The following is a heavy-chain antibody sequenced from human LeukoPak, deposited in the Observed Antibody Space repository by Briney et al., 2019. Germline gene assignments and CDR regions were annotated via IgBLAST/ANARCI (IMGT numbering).Heavy chain of an antibody. Sequence: GSLRLSCVVSGFTFSTSAMSWVRQAPGKGLEWVASINHNGNVNYYVDSVKGRFTISRDNAKNSLYLQMSNLRAEDTAVYFCARGGGLDVWGQGATVTVSS. CDR3: ARGGGLDV. J-gene: IGHJ6*02. CDR2: INHNGNVN. D-gene: IGHD3-16*01. V-gene: IGHV3-7*03. CDR1: GFTFSTSA.